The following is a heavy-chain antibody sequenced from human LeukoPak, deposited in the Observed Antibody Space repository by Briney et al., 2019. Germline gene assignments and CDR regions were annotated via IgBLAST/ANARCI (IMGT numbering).Heavy chain of an antibody. CDR2: IYYSGST. J-gene: IGHJ5*02. CDR3: ARDQRGCSGGSCYSAWFDP. CDR1: GGSISGGDYY. D-gene: IGHD2-15*01. V-gene: IGHV4-30-4*01. Sequence: SQTLSLTCTVSGGSISGGDYYWSWIRQPPGKGLEWIGYIYYSGSTYYNPSLKSRVTISVDTSKNQFSLKLSSVTAADTAVYYCARDQRGCSGGSCYSAWFDPWGQGTLVTVSS.